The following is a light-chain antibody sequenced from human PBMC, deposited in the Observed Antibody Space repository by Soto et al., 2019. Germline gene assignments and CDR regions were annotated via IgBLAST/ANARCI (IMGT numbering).Light chain of an antibody. J-gene: IGKJ2*01. CDR1: QSISTS. CDR3: HQRSAWPYT. Sequence: DIVLTQSPATLSLSPGERATLSCRASQSISTSLAWYHHKPGQAPRLVIYDASKRAAGVPARVGGSGSGTEFTLTISNLEAVDLGTYYCHQRSAWPYTFGPGTNLDI. V-gene: IGKV3-11*01. CDR2: DAS.